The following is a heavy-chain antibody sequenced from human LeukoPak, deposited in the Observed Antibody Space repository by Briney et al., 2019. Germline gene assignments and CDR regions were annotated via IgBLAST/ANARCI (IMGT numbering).Heavy chain of an antibody. V-gene: IGHV1-8*03. CDR3: ARGVRFPGYYYYMDV. CDR1: GYTFTSYD. Sequence: ASVKVSCKAPGYTFTSYDINWVRQATGQGLEWMGWMNPNSGNTGYAQKFQGRVTITRNTSISTAYMELSSLRSEDTAVYYCARGVRFPGYYYYMDVWGKGTTVTVSS. J-gene: IGHJ6*03. CDR2: MNPNSGNT. D-gene: IGHD3-3*01.